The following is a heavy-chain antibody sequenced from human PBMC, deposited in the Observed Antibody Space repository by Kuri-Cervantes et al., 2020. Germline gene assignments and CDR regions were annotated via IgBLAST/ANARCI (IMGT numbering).Heavy chain of an antibody. J-gene: IGHJ3*02. D-gene: IGHD2-2*01. CDR3: ARDGCSSTSCYYFSAFDI. CDR1: GDSISSSNW. CDR2: IYHSVSN. V-gene: IGHV4-4*02. Sequence: GSLRLSCVVSGDSISSSNWWSWVRQSPTKGLEWIGEIYHSVSNNYNPSLKSRVTISLDKSGNHFSLKLSSVTAADTAVYYCARDGCSSTSCYYFSAFDIWGQGTMVTVSS.